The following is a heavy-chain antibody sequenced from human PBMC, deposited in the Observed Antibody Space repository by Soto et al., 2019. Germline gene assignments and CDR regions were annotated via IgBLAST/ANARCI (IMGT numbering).Heavy chain of an antibody. CDR1: GGTFSSYA. J-gene: IGHJ2*01. CDR3: ASYTYGDWALYWYFDL. V-gene: IGHV1-69*01. CDR2: IIPIFGTA. D-gene: IGHD4-17*01. Sequence: QVQLVQSGAEVKKPGSSVKVSCKASGGTFSSYAISWVRQAPGQGLEWMGGIIPIFGTANYAQKFQGRVTITADESTSTAYMELSSLRSEDTAVYYCASYTYGDWALYWYFDLWGRGPLVTVSS.